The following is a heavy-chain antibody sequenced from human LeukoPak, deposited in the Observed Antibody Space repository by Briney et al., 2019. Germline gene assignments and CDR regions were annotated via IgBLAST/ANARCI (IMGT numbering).Heavy chain of an antibody. V-gene: IGHV3-30*03. CDR1: GFTFSSYG. Sequence: GGSLRLSCAASGFTFSSYGMHWVRQAPGKGLEWVAVISYDGSNKYYADSVRGRFTISRDNSKNTLYLQMNSLRAEDTAVYYCATAPHFWSAFDYWGQGTLVTVSS. D-gene: IGHD3-3*02. CDR2: ISYDGSNK. J-gene: IGHJ4*02. CDR3: ATAPHFWSAFDY.